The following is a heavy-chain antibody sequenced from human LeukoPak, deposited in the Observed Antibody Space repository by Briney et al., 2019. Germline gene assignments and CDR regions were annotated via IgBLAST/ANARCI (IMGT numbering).Heavy chain of an antibody. D-gene: IGHD2-15*01. CDR3: ARDSGGSSPFDY. V-gene: IGHV3-48*04. J-gene: IGHJ4*02. Sequence: PGGSLRLSCAASGFTFNNYGMHWVRQAPGKGLEWVSYISNSGSTIYYADSVKGRFTISRDNAKNSLYLQMNSLRAEDTAVYYCARDSGGSSPFDYWGQGTLVTVSS. CDR1: GFTFNNYG. CDR2: ISNSGSTI.